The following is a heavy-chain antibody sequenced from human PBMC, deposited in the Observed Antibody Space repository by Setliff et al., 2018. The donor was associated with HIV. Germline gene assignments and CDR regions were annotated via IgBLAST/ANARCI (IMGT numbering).Heavy chain of an antibody. J-gene: IGHJ4*02. V-gene: IGHV1-18*01. CDR1: GYRFTNYG. Sequence: VKVSCKASGYRFTNYGISWVRQAPGQGLERMAWISPQNGNTEFAQKFHHRVSMTADRSSNIAYMELRSLTFEDTAIYYCARDGRFDYDSSGYAGPEFDQWGQGTLVTVSS. CDR3: ARDGRFDYDSSGYAGPEFDQ. D-gene: IGHD3-22*01. CDR2: ISPQNGNT.